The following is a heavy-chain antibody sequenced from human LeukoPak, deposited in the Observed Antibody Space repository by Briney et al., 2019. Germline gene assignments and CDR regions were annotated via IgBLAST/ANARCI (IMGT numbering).Heavy chain of an antibody. J-gene: IGHJ4*02. CDR3: ATSRGGSSGWNY. CDR2: INHSGST. Sequence: SETLSLTCDIYGGSFSGYYWSWIRQPPGKGLEWIGEINHSGSTNYNPSLKSRVTISVDTSKNQFSLKLNSVTAADTAVYYCATSRGGSSGWNYWGQGTLVTVSS. CDR1: GGSFSGYY. V-gene: IGHV4-34*01. D-gene: IGHD6-19*01.